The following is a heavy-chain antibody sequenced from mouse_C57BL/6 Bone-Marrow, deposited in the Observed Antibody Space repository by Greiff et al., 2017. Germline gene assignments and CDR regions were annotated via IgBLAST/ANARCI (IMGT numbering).Heavy chain of an antibody. V-gene: IGHV2-5*01. Sequence: QVQLKESGPGLVQPSQSLSITCTVSGFSLTSYGVPWVRQSPGKGLEWLGVIWRGGSTDYNAAFMSRLSITKDNSKSHVFFKMNSLQADDTAIYYCAKMWNYGSSYPYWYFDVWGTGTTVTVSS. D-gene: IGHD1-1*01. J-gene: IGHJ1*03. CDR2: IWRGGST. CDR3: AKMWNYGSSYPYWYFDV. CDR1: GFSLTSYG.